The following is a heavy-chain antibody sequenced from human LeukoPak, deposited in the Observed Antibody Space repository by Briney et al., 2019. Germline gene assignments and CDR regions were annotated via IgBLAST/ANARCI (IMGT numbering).Heavy chain of an antibody. D-gene: IGHD3-22*01. CDR2: IIPIFGTA. J-gene: IGHJ4*02. V-gene: IGHV1-69*06. CDR3: AVTLTYYYDSSEY. Sequence: ASVKVSCKASGGTFSSYAISWVRQAPGQGLEWMGGIIPIFGTANYAQKFQGRVTITADKSTSTAYMELSSLRSEDTAVYYCAVTLTYYYDSSEYWGQGTLVTVSS. CDR1: GGTFSSYA.